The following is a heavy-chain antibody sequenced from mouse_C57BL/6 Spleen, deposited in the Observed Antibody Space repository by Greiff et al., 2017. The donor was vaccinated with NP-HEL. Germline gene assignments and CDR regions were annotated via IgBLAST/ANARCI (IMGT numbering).Heavy chain of an antibody. J-gene: IGHJ4*01. CDR3: ATGGNYGYYYAMDY. D-gene: IGHD2-1*01. CDR1: GYSFTDYF. CDR2: INPYNGDT. V-gene: IGHV1-20*01. Sequence: EVQLQQSGPELVKPGDSVKISCKASGYSFTDYFMNWVMQSHGKSLEWIGRINPYNGDTFYNQKFKGKATLTVDKSSSTAHMELRSLTSEDSAVYYCATGGNYGYYYAMDYWGQGTSVTVSS.